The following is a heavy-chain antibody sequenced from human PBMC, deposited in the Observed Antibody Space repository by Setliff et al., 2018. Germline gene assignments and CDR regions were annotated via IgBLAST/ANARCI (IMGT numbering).Heavy chain of an antibody. CDR2: ISYDGSNK. Sequence: GGSLRLSCAASGFTFSSYSMNWVRQAPGKGLEWVAVISYDGSNKYYADSVKGRFTISRDNSKNTLYLQMNSLRAEDTAVYYCAEDRRSSSGLAVPYYYYGMDVWGQGTTVTVSS. J-gene: IGHJ6*02. D-gene: IGHD3-22*01. V-gene: IGHV3-30*18. CDR3: AEDRRSSSGLAVPYYYYGMDV. CDR1: GFTFSSYS.